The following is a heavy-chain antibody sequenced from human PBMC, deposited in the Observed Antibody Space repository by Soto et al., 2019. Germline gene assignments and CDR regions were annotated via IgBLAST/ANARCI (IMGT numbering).Heavy chain of an antibody. CDR2: INPYNRET. J-gene: IGHJ4*02. Sequence: QVQLVQSGAEVKEPGASVKVSCKASGYTFTNYGISWVRQAPGQGLEWVGWINPYNRETNYAQKFRVRVTMTTDTSKSTAYMELRGLGSDDMAVYYCARDVDGHVDFDFWGQGTLVTVSS. V-gene: IGHV1-18*03. CDR3: ARDVDGHVDFDF. CDR1: GYTFTNYG.